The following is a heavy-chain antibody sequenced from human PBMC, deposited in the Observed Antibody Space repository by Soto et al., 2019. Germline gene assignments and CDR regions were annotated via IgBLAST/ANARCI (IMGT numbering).Heavy chain of an antibody. D-gene: IGHD6-13*01. CDR3: AKDGRIADLHYYYGMDV. Sequence: GSLRLSCTAAGFTFGIYGMHWVRKAPGKGLEWVAVISYDGSNKYYADSVKGRFTISRDNSKNTLYLQMNSLRAEDTAVYYCAKDGRIADLHYYYGMDVWGQGTTVTVSS. CDR2: ISYDGSNK. CDR1: GFTFGIYG. J-gene: IGHJ6*02. V-gene: IGHV3-30*18.